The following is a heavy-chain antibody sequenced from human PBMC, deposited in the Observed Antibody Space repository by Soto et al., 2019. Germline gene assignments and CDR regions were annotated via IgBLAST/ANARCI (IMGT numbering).Heavy chain of an antibody. V-gene: IGHV4-31*11. CDR3: ASSYSGYLDN. J-gene: IGHJ4*02. CDR1: GDSMSSGAYY. Sequence: PSETLSLTCGVSGDSMSSGAYYWNWIRQHPGKGLEWIAYIYYSGNTYYNPSLRSRINISVDTSKSQFSLKLTSVTDADTAVYYCASSYSGYLDNWGQGTLVTVSS. CDR2: IYYSGNT. D-gene: IGHD3-22*01.